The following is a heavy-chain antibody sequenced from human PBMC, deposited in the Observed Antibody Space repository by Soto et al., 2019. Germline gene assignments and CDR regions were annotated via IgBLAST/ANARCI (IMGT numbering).Heavy chain of an antibody. CDR2: IYFSGST. Sequence: SETLSLTCTVSGGPINSHYWSWIRQPPGKGLEWIGYIYFSGSTDFNASLKSRVTMSVDTSKNQFSLNLSSVTAADTAVYYCARLRGLRYKGYYYYMDIWGKGTTVTVSS. V-gene: IGHV4-59*08. CDR1: GGPINSHY. CDR3: ARLRGLRYKGYYYYMDI. D-gene: IGHD2-21*02. J-gene: IGHJ6*03.